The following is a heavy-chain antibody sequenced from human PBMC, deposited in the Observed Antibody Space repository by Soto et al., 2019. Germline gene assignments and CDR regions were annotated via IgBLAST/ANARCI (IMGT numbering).Heavy chain of an antibody. CDR1: GYTFTNFY. Sequence: ASVKVSCKASGYTFTNFYIHWVRQAPGQGLEWMGAINPTGDTTTYAQNFQGRVVLTTDTSTSTAYMEVTSLRSDDTAVYYCARSGEHPLDYWGQGTPVTVSS. V-gene: IGHV1-46*01. J-gene: IGHJ4*02. CDR3: ARSGEHPLDY. CDR2: INPTGDTT. D-gene: IGHD1-26*01.